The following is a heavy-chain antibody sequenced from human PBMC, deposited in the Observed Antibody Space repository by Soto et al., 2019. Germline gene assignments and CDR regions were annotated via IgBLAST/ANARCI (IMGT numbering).Heavy chain of an antibody. CDR3: ANVGTMGVVDS. CDR2: ITFRGDYT. J-gene: IGHJ4*02. Sequence: EVQLLESGGVLVQPGGSLRLSCAASGFTFSSFAMSWVRQAPGKGLEWLAAITFRGDYTYYADSVKGRVSLSRDHSRNRLELEINSLQVEYTALYYCANVGTMGVVDSWGQGTVLSVSS. D-gene: IGHD3-10*01. V-gene: IGHV3-23*01. CDR1: GFTFSSFA.